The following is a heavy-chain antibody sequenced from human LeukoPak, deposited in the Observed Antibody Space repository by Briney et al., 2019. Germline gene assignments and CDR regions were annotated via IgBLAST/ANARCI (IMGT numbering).Heavy chain of an antibody. CDR1: GFTFTNAR. D-gene: IGHD3-3*01. Sequence: PGGSLRLSWAPLGFTFTNARMRWVRQTPGKGLEWVGRIKAKTDGGTTDYAAPVKGRFTISRDNSINPLYLPGTCLKAGDTAVYYCTTPSGWSASYYYYWREGTLVTVSS. CDR3: TTPSGWSASYYYY. J-gene: IGHJ4*02. CDR2: IKAKTDGGTT. V-gene: IGHV3-15*01.